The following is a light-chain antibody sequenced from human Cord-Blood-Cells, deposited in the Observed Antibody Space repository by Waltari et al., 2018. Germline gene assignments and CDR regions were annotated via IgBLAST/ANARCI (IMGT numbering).Light chain of an antibody. Sequence: QSALTQPASVSGSPGQSITISCTGTSSDVCGYNYVSWYQQHPGKAPKLMIYDVSKRPSGVSNRFSGSKSGHTASLTISGLQAEDEADYYCSSYTSSPYVFGTGTKVTVL. V-gene: IGLV2-14*01. CDR1: SSDVCGYNY. CDR3: SSYTSSPYV. CDR2: DVS. J-gene: IGLJ1*01.